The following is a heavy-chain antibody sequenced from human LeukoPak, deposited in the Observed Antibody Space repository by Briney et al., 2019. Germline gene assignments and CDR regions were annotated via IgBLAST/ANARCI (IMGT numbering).Heavy chain of an antibody. CDR2: ISSSSSYI. Sequence: GGSLRLSCAASGFTFSSYAMSWVRQAPGKGLEWVSSISSSSSYIYYADSVKGRFTISRDNAKNSLYLQMNSLRAEDTAVYYCARDFSAVRGAILLYYGMDVWGQGTTVTVSS. V-gene: IGHV3-21*01. CDR1: GFTFSSYA. CDR3: ARDFSAVRGAILLYYGMDV. J-gene: IGHJ6*02. D-gene: IGHD3-10*01.